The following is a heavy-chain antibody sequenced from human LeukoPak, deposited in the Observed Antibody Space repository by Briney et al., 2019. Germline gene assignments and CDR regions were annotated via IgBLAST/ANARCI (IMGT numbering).Heavy chain of an antibody. V-gene: IGHV3-33*01. D-gene: IGHD3-16*01. J-gene: IGHJ4*02. CDR3: ARDTDGGSAIDY. CDR1: GFTFSRYS. CDR2: IWYDGSNK. Sequence: GGALRDSCAESGFTFSRYSMHRVRQAPGKGLECGAVIWYDGSNKYYADSGKGRFTISRDNSQNTLYLQMNSLRAEDTAVYYCARDTDGGSAIDYWGQGGLVTVSS.